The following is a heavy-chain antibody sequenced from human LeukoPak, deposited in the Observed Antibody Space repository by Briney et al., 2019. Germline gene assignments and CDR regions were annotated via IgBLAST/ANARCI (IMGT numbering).Heavy chain of an antibody. V-gene: IGHV1-8*01. CDR3: ARAPTYVDDAFDI. D-gene: IGHD3-16*01. CDR1: GYTLTSYD. Sequence: ASVKVSCKASGYTLTSYDINWVRQATGQGLEWMGWMNPNSGNTGYAQKFQGRVTMTRNTSISTAYMELSSLRSEDTAVYYCARAPTYVDDAFDIWDQGTMVTVSS. J-gene: IGHJ3*02. CDR2: MNPNSGNT.